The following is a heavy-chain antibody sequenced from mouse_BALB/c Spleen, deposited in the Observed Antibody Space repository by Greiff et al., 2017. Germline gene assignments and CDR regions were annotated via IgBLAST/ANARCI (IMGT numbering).Heavy chain of an antibody. V-gene: IGHV5-9-3*01. Sequence: EVKLMESGGGLVKPGGSLKLSCAASGFTFSSYAMSWVRQTPEKRLEWVATISSGGSYTYYPDSVKGLFTISRDNAKNTLYLQMSSLRSEDTAMYYCARQEAMDYWGQGTSVTVSS. CDR1: GFTFSSYA. CDR3: ARQEAMDY. CDR2: ISSGGSYT. J-gene: IGHJ4*01.